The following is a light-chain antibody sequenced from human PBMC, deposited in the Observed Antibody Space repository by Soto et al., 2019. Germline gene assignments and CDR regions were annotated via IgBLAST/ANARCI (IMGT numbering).Light chain of an antibody. CDR1: QDISRY. J-gene: IGKJ5*01. CDR2: AAS. V-gene: IGKV1-9*01. CDR3: QQLYSYSS. Sequence: DIQLTQSPSFVSASVGERVTITFRASQDISRYLAWYQQKPGEAPKLLISAASTLHSGVPSRFSGSGSRTECTLTVSYLLPEDFATYYCQQLYSYSSFGQGTRLESK.